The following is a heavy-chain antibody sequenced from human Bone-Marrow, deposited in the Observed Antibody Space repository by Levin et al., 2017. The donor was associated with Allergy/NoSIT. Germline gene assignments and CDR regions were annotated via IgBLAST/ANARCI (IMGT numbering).Heavy chain of an antibody. CDR1: GGTFSSYA. CDR3: ARDRMITFGGVIVIGNWFDP. CDR2: IIPIFGTA. D-gene: IGHD3-16*02. Sequence: SVKVSCKASGGTFSSYAISWVQQAPGQGLEWMGGIIPIFGTANYAQKFQGRVTITADESTSTAYMELSSLRSEDTAVYYCARDRMITFGGVIVIGNWFDPWGQGTLVTVSS. V-gene: IGHV1-69*13. J-gene: IGHJ5*02.